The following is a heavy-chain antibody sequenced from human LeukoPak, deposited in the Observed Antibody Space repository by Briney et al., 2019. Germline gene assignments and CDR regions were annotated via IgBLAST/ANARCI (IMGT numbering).Heavy chain of an antibody. CDR3: AALWDTRGGYFDY. V-gene: IGHV1-58*02. D-gene: IGHD3-10*01. J-gene: IGHJ4*02. Sequence: SVKVSCKASGFTFTSSAMQWVRQARGQRLEWIGWIVVGSGNTNYAQKFQERVTITKDMSTSTAYMELSSLRSEDTAVYYCAALWDTRGGYFDYWGQGTLVTVSS. CDR1: GFTFTSSA. CDR2: IVVGSGNT.